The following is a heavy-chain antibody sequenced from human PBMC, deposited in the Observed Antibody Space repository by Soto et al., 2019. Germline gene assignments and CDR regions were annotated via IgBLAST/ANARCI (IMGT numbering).Heavy chain of an antibody. V-gene: IGHV4-61*01. Sequence: SETLSLTCTVSGDSVSSASYYWSWIRQPPGKGLEWIGYIYYSGSTNYNPSLKSRVTISVDRSKNQFSLKLSSVTAADTAVYYCARVPDRWGQGTLVTVSS. J-gene: IGHJ5*02. D-gene: IGHD2-2*01. CDR1: GDSVSSASYY. CDR2: IYYSGST. CDR3: ARVPDR.